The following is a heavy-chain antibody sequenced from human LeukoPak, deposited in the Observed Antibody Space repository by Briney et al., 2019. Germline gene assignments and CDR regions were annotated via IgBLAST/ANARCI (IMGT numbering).Heavy chain of an antibody. CDR2: IRYDGSNK. J-gene: IGHJ6*03. D-gene: IGHD3-16*01. CDR3: AKLGSDYYYYYMDV. V-gene: IGHV3-30*02. Sequence: GESLRLSCAASGFTFSSYGMHWVRQAPGKGLEWVAFIRYDGSNKYYADSVKGRFTISRDNSKNTLYLQMNSLRAEDTAVYYCAKLGSDYYYYYMDVWGKGTTVTVSS. CDR1: GFTFSSYG.